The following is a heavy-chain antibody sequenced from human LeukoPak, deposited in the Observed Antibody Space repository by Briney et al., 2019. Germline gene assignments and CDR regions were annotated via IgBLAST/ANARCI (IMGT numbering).Heavy chain of an antibody. CDR1: GGTFSSTSAA. CDR2: TYYRSKWYN. J-gene: IGHJ3*01. CDR3: ARDPDCSSTTCYGGAFDV. D-gene: IGHD2-2*01. V-gene: IGHV6-1*01. Sequence: SQTLSLTCAISGGTFSSTSAAWNWIRQSPSRGLEWLGRTYYRSKWYNDYAVSVRSRITINPDTSKNQFSLQLNSVTSEDTAVYYCARDPDCSSTTCYGGAFDVWGQGTMVTVSS.